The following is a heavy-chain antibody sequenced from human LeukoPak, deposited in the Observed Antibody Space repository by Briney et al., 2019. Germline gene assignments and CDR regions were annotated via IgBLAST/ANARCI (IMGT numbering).Heavy chain of an antibody. Sequence: SETLSLTCTVSDVSISSNNHYWGWIRQPPGKGLEWIASISYSGTTYYNPSLRSRVTISADTSKNQFSLKLTSVTAADTAVYYCARDVEGCSGGKCFTGWGQGILVTVSS. CDR3: ARDVEGCSGGKCFTG. CDR1: DVSISSNNHY. J-gene: IGHJ4*02. CDR2: ISYSGTT. D-gene: IGHD2-15*01. V-gene: IGHV4-39*07.